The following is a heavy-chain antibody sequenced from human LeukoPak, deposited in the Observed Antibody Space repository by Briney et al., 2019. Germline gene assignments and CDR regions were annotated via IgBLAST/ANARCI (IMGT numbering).Heavy chain of an antibody. D-gene: IGHD5-12*01. J-gene: IGHJ4*02. CDR3: ARDPTQWLRYGHFDY. CDR2: INNVGSHI. Sequence: GGSLRLSCAGSGFAFSSSAMNWVRQAPGKGLEWVAPINNVGSHIYYADSVKGRFTISRDNAKNSLYLQMNSLRAEDTAVYYCARDPTQWLRYGHFDYWGQGTLVAVSS. CDR1: GFAFSSSA. V-gene: IGHV3-21*01.